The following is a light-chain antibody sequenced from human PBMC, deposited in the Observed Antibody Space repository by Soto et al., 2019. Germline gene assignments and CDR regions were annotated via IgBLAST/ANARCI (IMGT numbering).Light chain of an antibody. Sequence: QSALTQPASVSGSPGQSVTISCTGSSSDIGGYPYVSWYQQHPDKVPKLIIYDVTARPSGVSNRFSGSKSGNTASLTISGLQAEDEADYYCSSYTTTASVIFGGGTKLTVL. CDR2: DVT. J-gene: IGLJ2*01. CDR3: SSYTTTASVI. V-gene: IGLV2-14*03. CDR1: SSDIGGYPY.